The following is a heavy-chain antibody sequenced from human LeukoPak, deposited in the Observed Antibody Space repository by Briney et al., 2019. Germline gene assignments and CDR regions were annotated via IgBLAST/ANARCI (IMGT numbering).Heavy chain of an antibody. D-gene: IGHD2-15*01. CDR2: INNGGRT. CDR1: GGSISNYD. J-gene: IGHJ4*02. V-gene: IGHV4-59*08. CDR3: ARRGPPWWDY. Sequence: PETLSLTCTVSGGSISNYDWNWIGQPAGKGLEWIGYINNGGRTSLNPPLQRRVAMSLDTSRNQFSLTLRTVTAADTAVYYFARRGPPWWDYWGQGTLVTVSS.